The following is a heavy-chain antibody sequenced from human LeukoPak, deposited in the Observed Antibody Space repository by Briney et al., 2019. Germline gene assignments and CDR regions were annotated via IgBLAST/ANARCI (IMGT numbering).Heavy chain of an antibody. J-gene: IGHJ4*02. V-gene: IGHV4-39*07. CDR1: GDSISSSSYY. D-gene: IGHD2-8*02. CDR3: ARETELVGYFDY. CDR2: LYNTGST. Sequence: SETLSLTCTVSGDSISSSSYYWGWIRQAPGKGLEWIGSLYNTGSTYYNPSLKSRVTISVDKSKNQFSLKLSSVTAADTAVYYCARETELVGYFDYWGQGTLVTVSS.